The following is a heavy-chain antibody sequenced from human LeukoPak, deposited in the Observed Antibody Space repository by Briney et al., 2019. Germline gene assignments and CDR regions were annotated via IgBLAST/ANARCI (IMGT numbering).Heavy chain of an antibody. J-gene: IGHJ4*02. D-gene: IGHD3-3*01. V-gene: IGHV4-39*01. CDR3: ARHDLFWSGYRDQYYFDY. Sequence: SETLSLTCTVSGGSISSSSYYWGWIRQPPGKGLEWIGSIYYSGSTYYNPSLKSRVTISVDTSKNQFSLKLSSVTAADTAVYYCARHDLFWSGYRDQYYFDYWGQGTLVTVSP. CDR1: GGSISSSSYY. CDR2: IYYSGST.